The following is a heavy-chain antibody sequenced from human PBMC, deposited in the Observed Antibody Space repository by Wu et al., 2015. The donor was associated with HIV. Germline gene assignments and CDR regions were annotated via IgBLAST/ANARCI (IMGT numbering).Heavy chain of an antibody. D-gene: IGHD5-12*01. Sequence: QVQLVQSGAEVKEPGSSARVSCKASGGTFSSDAVSWVRQAPGQGLEWMGKIIPVFGTTKYAQNFQGRVTISADESTRTVFMELSSLRSDDTAVYYCARPYSGYAYDVLDIWGQGTVVFVSS. CDR3: ARPYSGYAYDVLDI. CDR2: IIPVFGTT. CDR1: GGTFSSDA. J-gene: IGHJ3*02. V-gene: IGHV1-69*13.